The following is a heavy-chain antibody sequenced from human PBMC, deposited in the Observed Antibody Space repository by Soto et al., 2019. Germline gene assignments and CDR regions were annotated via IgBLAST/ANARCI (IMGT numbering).Heavy chain of an antibody. Sequence: GGSLRLSCAGSGFTFSEYWMSWVRQAPGKGLEWVANIKQDGGEKYYVDSVRGRFTISRDNAKNSLYLQMNSLRVEDSAMYYCASRHPSGTYFGVFDYWGQGTQVTVPS. CDR1: GFTFSEYW. J-gene: IGHJ4*02. CDR2: IKQDGGEK. V-gene: IGHV3-7*01. D-gene: IGHD1-26*01. CDR3: ASRHPSGTYFGVFDY.